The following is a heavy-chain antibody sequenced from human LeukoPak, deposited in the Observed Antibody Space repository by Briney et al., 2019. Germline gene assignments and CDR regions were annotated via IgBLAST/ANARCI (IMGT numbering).Heavy chain of an antibody. V-gene: IGHV3-30-3*01. Sequence: GGSLRLSCAASGFTFSSYAMHWDRQAPGKGLEWVAVISYDGSNKYYADSVKGRFTISRDNSKNTLYLQMNSLRAEDTAVYYCAKAVYSSSWSLDWFDPWGQGALVTVSS. CDR1: GFTFSSYA. J-gene: IGHJ5*02. D-gene: IGHD6-13*01. CDR3: AKAVYSSSWSLDWFDP. CDR2: ISYDGSNK.